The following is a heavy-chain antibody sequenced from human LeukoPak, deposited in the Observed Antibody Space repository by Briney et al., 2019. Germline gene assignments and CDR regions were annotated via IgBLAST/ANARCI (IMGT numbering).Heavy chain of an antibody. J-gene: IGHJ4*02. Sequence: ASVKVSCKASGYTFTDSYVHWVRHAPGQGLEWMGWINPNSGGTNYGQKFQGRVTMTWDTSINTAYMDLSRLTSDDTAIYYCGRGSEGGKWLDYWGQGTLVTVSS. CDR3: GRGSEGGKWLDY. V-gene: IGHV1-2*02. D-gene: IGHD3-22*01. CDR2: INPNSGGT. CDR1: GYTFTDSY.